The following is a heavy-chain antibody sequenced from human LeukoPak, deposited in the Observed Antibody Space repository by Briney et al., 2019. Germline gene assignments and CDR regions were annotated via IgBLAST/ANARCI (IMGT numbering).Heavy chain of an antibody. D-gene: IGHD3-22*01. CDR3: AREEEYYYDSSGSYYFDY. Sequence: GESLKISCKGSGYSFTSYWIGWVRQMPGKGLEWMGIIYPGDSDTRYSPSFQGQVTISADKSISTAYLQWSSLKASDTAMYYCAREEEYYYDSSGSYYFDYWGQGTLVTVSS. V-gene: IGHV5-51*01. CDR1: GYSFTSYW. CDR2: IYPGDSDT. J-gene: IGHJ4*02.